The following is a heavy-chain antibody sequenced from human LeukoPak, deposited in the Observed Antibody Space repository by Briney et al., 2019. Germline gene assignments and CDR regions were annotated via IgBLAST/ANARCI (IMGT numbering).Heavy chain of an antibody. J-gene: IGHJ4*02. V-gene: IGHV3-23*01. D-gene: IGHD5-12*01. CDR1: GFTFSSYA. CDR3: ARQVDFDSRYFRY. CDR2: ISASGGST. Sequence: GGSLRLSCAASGFTFSSYAMSWVRQAPGKGLEWVSAISASGGSTYYADSVKGRFTISRDNSKNTLYLQMNSLRAEDTAVYYCARQVDFDSRYFRYWGQGTLVTVSS.